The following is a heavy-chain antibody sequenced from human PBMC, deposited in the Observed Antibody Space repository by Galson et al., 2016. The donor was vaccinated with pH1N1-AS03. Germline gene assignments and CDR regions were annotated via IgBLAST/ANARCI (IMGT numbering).Heavy chain of an antibody. D-gene: IGHD1-26*01. CDR2: ISYRRS. Sequence: SLRLSCAASGFTFTNHAMTWVRQAPGKGLEWVSIISYRRSFYADSVKGRFTISRDNSRNTLFLQMTSLRAEDTAIYYCAKDASLPSIYYPPFDTWGQGTLVTVSS. V-gene: IGHV3-23*01. J-gene: IGHJ4*02. CDR1: GFTFTNHA. CDR3: AKDASLPSIYYPPFDT.